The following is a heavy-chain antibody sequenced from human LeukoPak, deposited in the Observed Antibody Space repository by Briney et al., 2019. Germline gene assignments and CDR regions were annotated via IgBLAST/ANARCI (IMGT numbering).Heavy chain of an antibody. D-gene: IGHD3-16*02. CDR3: ARGTHYDYVWGSYRSFSESDPTHAFDY. V-gene: IGHV1-69*04. Sequence: ASVKVSCKASGGTFSSYAISWVRQAPGQGLEWMGRIIPILGIANYAQKFQGRVTITADKSTSTAYMELSSLRSEDTAVYYCARGTHYDYVWGSYRSFSESDPTHAFDYWGQGTLVTVSS. CDR1: GGTFSSYA. CDR2: IIPILGIA. J-gene: IGHJ4*02.